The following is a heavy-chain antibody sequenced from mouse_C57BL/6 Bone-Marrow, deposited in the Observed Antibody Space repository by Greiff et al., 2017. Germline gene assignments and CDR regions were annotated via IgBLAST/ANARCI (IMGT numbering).Heavy chain of an antibody. CDR3: AKATVVDY. CDR2: IHPNSGST. Sequence: VKLMESGAELVKPGASVKLSCKASGYTFTSYWMHWVKQRPGQGLEWIGMIHPNSGSTNYNEKFKSKATLTVDKSSSTAYMQLSSLTSEDSAVYYCAKATVVDYWGQGTTLTVSS. V-gene: IGHV1-64*01. J-gene: IGHJ2*01. CDR1: GYTFTSYW. D-gene: IGHD1-1*01.